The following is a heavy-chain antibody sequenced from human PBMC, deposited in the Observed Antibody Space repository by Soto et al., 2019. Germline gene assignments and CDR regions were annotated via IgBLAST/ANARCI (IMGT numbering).Heavy chain of an antibody. J-gene: IGHJ4*02. V-gene: IGHV3-23*01. CDR3: AKQRGCGSGGSCYSGFFN. D-gene: IGHD2-15*01. Sequence: EVQLLESGGGLVQPGGSLRLSFAASGVTFSDYAMSWVRQPPGKGLEWVSGISGSGGSTFYADSVKGRFIISRDNSKKTQYLEMNNLRAEDTAVYYCAKQRGCGSGGSCYSGFFNWGQGTLVTVSS. CDR2: ISGSGGST. CDR1: GVTFSDYA.